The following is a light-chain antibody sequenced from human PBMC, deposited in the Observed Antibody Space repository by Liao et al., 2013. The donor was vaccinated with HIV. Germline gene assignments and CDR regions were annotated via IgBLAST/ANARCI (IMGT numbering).Light chain of an antibody. CDR1: ALPKQY. Sequence: SYELTQPPSVSVSPGQTARITCSGDALPKQYAYWYQQKPGQAPVLVIYKDSERPSGIPERFSGSNSGNTATLTISRVEAGDEADYYCQVWDSSSDWVFGGGTKLTVL. CDR3: QVWDSSSDWV. V-gene: IGLV3-25*02. CDR2: KDS. J-gene: IGLJ3*02.